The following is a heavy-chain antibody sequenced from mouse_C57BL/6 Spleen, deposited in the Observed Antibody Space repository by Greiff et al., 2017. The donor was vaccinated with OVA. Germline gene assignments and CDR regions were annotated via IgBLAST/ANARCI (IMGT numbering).Heavy chain of an antibody. D-gene: IGHD2-3*01. J-gene: IGHJ2*01. V-gene: IGHV5-9*01. CDR1: GFTFSSYT. Sequence: EVNLVESGGGLVKPGGSLKLSCAASGFTFSSYTMSWVRQTPEKRLEWVATISGGGGNTYYPDSVKGRFTISRDNAKNTLYLQMSSLRSEDTALYYCARHAGLLPCFDYWGQGTTLTVSS. CDR2: ISGGGGNT. CDR3: ARHAGLLPCFDY.